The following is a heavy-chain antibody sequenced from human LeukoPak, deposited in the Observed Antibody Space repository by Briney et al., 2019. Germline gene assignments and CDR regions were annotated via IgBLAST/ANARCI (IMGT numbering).Heavy chain of an antibody. V-gene: IGHV1-18*01. D-gene: IGHD3-16*02. CDR1: GYTFTSYG. Sequence: GASVKVSCKASGYTFTSYGISWVRQAPGQGLEWMGWISAYNGNTNYAQKLQGRVTMTTDTSTSTAYTELRSLRSDDTAVYYCARDSVSMITFGGVIPRPFDYWGQGTLVTVSS. J-gene: IGHJ4*02. CDR3: ARDSVSMITFGGVIPRPFDY. CDR2: ISAYNGNT.